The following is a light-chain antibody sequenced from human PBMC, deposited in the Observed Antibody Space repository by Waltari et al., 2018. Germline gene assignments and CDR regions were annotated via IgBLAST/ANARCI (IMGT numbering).Light chain of an antibody. CDR1: SRALGGYNY. Sequence: QSALTQPASVSGSPGQSITIPCPGTSRALGGYNYPSWYQQHPDKAPNLLIYDVRNRPSGVSARFSASRSANTSSLTISGLQAEDEAYYYCSSYTSDNTRIFGGGTKLTVL. CDR3: SSYTSDNTRI. J-gene: IGLJ2*01. V-gene: IGLV2-14*03. CDR2: DVR.